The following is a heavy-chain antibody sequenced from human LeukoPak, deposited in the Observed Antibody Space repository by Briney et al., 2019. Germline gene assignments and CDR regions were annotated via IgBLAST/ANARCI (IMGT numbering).Heavy chain of an antibody. CDR3: ARGTTALMDV. V-gene: IGHV3-21*01. Sequence: PGGSLRLSCAASGFPFSSYSMSWVRQAPGKGLEWVSSISSGTSFIYYADSVKGRFTISRDNAKNSLYLQMSSLRAEDTAVYYCARGTTALMDVWGKGTTVTVSS. J-gene: IGHJ6*03. D-gene: IGHD2-21*02. CDR2: ISSGTSFI. CDR1: GFPFSSYS.